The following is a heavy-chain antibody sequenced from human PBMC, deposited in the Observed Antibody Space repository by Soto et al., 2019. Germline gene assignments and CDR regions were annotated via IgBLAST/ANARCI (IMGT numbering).Heavy chain of an antibody. V-gene: IGHV3-23*01. J-gene: IGHJ3*02. CDR1: AFTFSSYA. D-gene: IGHD3-3*01. CDR2: ISGSGGST. CDR3: AKDGYDFWSGHYTGHAFDI. Sequence: PGGSLRPSCAASAFTFSSYAMSWVRQPQGKGLEWVSAISGSGGSTYYADSVKGRFTISRDNSKDTLYLQMNSLRAEDTAVYYCAKDGYDFWSGHYTGHAFDIWGQGTMVTVSS.